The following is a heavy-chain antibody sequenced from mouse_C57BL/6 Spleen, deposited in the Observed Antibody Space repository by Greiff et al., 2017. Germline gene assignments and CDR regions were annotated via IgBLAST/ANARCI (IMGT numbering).Heavy chain of an antibody. J-gene: IGHJ4*01. Sequence: DVQLQESGPELVKPGASVKIPCKASGYTFTDYNMDWVKQSHGKSLEWIGDINPNNGGTIYNQKFKGKATLTVDKSSSTAYMGLRSLTSEDTAVYYCARETTVGPYAMDYWGQGTSVTVSS. V-gene: IGHV1-18*01. CDR3: ARETTVGPYAMDY. CDR1: GYTFTDYN. CDR2: INPNNGGT. D-gene: IGHD1-1*01.